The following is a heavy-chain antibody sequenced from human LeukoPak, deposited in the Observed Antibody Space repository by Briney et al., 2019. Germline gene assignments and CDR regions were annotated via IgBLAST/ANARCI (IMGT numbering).Heavy chain of an antibody. CDR3: ARVVTRLREGAYQYDLDV. CDR1: GYTFTNCI. V-gene: IGHV1-3*01. J-gene: IGHJ6*02. Sequence: GASVKVSCKASGYTFTNCIIHWVRQAPGQRLGLLGWCNAGNGDTEYSHKFQGRVTSTRDASASTAYMDLSSLRFEDTAVYYCARVVTRLREGAYQYDLDVWGQGTTVTVSS. CDR2: CNAGNGDT. D-gene: IGHD3-16*01.